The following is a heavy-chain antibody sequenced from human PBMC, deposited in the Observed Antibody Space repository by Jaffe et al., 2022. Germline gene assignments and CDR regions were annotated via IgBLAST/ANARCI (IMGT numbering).Heavy chain of an antibody. CDR2: IYTSGST. CDR3: ARERTSPRYGSGSYDAFDI. V-gene: IGHV4-61*02. CDR1: GGSISSGSYY. J-gene: IGHJ3*02. Sequence: QVQLQESGPGLVKPSQTLSLTCTVSGGSISSGSYYWSWIRQPAGKGLEWIGRIYTSGSTNYNPSLKSRVTISVDTSKNQFSLKLSSVTAADTAVYYCARERTSPRYGSGSYDAFDIWGQGTMVTVSS. D-gene: IGHD3-10*01.